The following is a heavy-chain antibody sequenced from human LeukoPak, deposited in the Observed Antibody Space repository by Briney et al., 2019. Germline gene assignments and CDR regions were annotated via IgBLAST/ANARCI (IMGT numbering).Heavy chain of an antibody. CDR3: ARDRLKSGSYFFDY. J-gene: IGHJ4*02. CDR2: ISGRSSTI. V-gene: IGHV3-48*01. D-gene: IGHD1-26*01. CDR1: AFTFSDYS. Sequence: GGSLRLSCAASAFTFSDYSMNWVRQAPGKGLEWISYISGRSSTIYYADSVRGRFTISRDNAKNSMYLQMNSLRAEDTAVYYCARDRLKSGSYFFDYWGQGTLVTVSS.